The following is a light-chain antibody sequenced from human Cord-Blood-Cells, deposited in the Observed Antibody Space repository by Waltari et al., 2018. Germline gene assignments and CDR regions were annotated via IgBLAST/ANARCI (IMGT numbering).Light chain of an antibody. CDR1: VLAKKY. V-gene: IGLV3-27*01. CDR3: YSAADNNLGV. J-gene: IGLJ3*02. Sequence: SYELTQPSSVSVSPGQTAGITCSGDVLAKKYARWFQQKPGQAPVLVIYKDSERPSGIPEGFSGSSSGTTVTLTISGAQVEDEADYYCYSAADNNLGVFGGGTKLTVL. CDR2: KDS.